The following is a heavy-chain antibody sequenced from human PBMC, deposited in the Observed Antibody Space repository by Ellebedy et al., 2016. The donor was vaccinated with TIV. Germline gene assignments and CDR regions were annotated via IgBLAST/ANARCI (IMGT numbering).Heavy chain of an antibody. CDR2: IYSAGNT. CDR1: GFSISSNY. Sequence: GGSLRLSCVVSGFSISSNYMSWVRQAPGKGLEWVSIIYSAGNTYYGDSAKGRFTISRDTSKNTLYLQLSSLRGEDTAVYYCARVDLGLAFHYWGRGALVTVSS. CDR3: ARVDLGLAFHY. D-gene: IGHD1-26*01. J-gene: IGHJ4*02. V-gene: IGHV3-53*01.